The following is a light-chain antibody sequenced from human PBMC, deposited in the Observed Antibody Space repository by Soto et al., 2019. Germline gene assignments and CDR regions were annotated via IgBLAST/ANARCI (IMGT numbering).Light chain of an antibody. V-gene: IGLV2-14*03. CDR1: SSDVGAYNY. CDR3: SSYTTSSTYV. J-gene: IGLJ1*01. CDR2: DVT. Sequence: QSVLTQPASVSGSPVHSITISCTGTSSDVGAYNYVSWYQQHPGKAPKLMIYDVTNRPSGVSNRFSGSKSGYTASLTISGLQAEDEADYYCSSYTTSSTYVFGTGTRSPS.